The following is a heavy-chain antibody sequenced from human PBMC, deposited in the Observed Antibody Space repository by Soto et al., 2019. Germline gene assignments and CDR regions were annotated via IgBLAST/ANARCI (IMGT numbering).Heavy chain of an antibody. CDR2: IKSKTDGGTT. CDR3: TTMLLDAGYCSGGSCRNLDY. CDR1: SVSNAW. V-gene: IGHV3-15*07. J-gene: IGHJ4*02. Sequence: SVSNAWMTWVRQAPGKGLEWVGRIKSKTDGGTTDYAAPVKGRFTISRDDSKNTLYLQMNSLKTEDTAVYYCTTMLLDAGYCSGGSCRNLDYWGQGTLVTVSS. D-gene: IGHD2-15*01.